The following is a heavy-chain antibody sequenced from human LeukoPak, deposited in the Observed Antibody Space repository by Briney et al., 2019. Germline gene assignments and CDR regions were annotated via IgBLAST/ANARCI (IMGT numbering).Heavy chain of an antibody. CDR2: IYYSGST. D-gene: IGHD3-16*01. CDR1: GGSISSYY. V-gene: IGHV4-59*08. CDR3: ARLGELPWNFDY. Sequence: ASETLSLTCTVSGGSISSYYWSWIRQPPGKGLEWIGYIYYSGSTNYNPSLKSRVTISVDTSKNQFSLKLSSVTAADTAVYYCARLGELPWNFDYWGQGTLVTVYS. J-gene: IGHJ4*01.